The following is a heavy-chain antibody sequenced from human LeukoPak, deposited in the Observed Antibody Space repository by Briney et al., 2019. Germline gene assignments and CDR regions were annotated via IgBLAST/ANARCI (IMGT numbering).Heavy chain of an antibody. CDR3: ARSLTHHYYDSMTDAFDI. V-gene: IGHV1-18*04. D-gene: IGHD3-22*01. J-gene: IGHJ3*02. CDR1: GYTFTGYY. Sequence: GASVKVSCKASGYTFTGYYMHWVRQAPGQGLEWMGWISAYNGNTNYAQKLQGRVTMTTDTSTSTAYMELRSLRSDDTAVYYCARSLTHHYYDSMTDAFDIWGQGTMVTVSS. CDR2: ISAYNGNT.